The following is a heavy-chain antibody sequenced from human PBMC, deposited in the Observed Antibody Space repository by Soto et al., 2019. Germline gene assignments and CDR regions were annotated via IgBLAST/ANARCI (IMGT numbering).Heavy chain of an antibody. J-gene: IGHJ4*02. CDR1: GYSLAGYW. CDR2: IDPSDSQT. V-gene: IGHV5-10-1*01. D-gene: IGHD5-18*01. Sequence: GESLKISCKGSGYSLAGYWITWVCPKPEKGLEWMGRIDPSDSQTYYSPSFRGHVTISVTKSITTVFLQWSSLRASDTAMYYCARQIYDADTGPNFQYYFDSWGQGTPVTVSS. CDR3: ARQIYDADTGPNFQYYFDS.